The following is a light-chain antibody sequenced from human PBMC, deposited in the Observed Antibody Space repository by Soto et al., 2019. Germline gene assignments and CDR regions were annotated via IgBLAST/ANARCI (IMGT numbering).Light chain of an antibody. J-gene: IGKJ1*01. V-gene: IGKV3-11*01. CDR3: QQRSNWTPT. Sequence: IVLTQSPATQSLSPGERATLSCRASQSVSRYLAWYQQKPGQAPRLLIYDASSRATGIPARFSGSGSGTDFTITISSLEKEDGAVYYCQQRSNWTPTFGQGTKVDNK. CDR2: DAS. CDR1: QSVSRY.